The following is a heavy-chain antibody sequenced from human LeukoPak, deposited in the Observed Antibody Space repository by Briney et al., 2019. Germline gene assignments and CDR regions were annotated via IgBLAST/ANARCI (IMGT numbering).Heavy chain of an antibody. CDR2: ISSSSSYI. V-gene: IGHV3-21*04. CDR3: ARARATGSYYNVKYGMDV. Sequence: PGGSLRLSCAASGFTFSSYSMNWVRQAPGKGLGWVSSISSSSSYIYYADSVKGRFTISRDNAKNSLYLQMNSLRSEDTAVYYCARARATGSYYNVKYGMDVWGQGTMVTVSS. J-gene: IGHJ6*02. D-gene: IGHD3-10*01. CDR1: GFTFSSYS.